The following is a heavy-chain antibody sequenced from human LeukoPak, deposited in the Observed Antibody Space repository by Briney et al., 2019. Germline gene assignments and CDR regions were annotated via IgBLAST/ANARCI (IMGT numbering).Heavy chain of an antibody. D-gene: IGHD3-10*01. Sequence: GGSLRLSCAASGFTFINYHMNWVRQARGKGLEGVSCIRSASNYIKYADSVNGRFTISRDNAKNSLYLQMNSLTADDTAVYYCARGLCMDRGWDGLDDFDIWGQGTMVTVSS. CDR3: ARGLCMDRGWDGLDDFDI. J-gene: IGHJ3*02. CDR1: GFTFINYH. CDR2: IRSASNYI. V-gene: IGHV3-21*01.